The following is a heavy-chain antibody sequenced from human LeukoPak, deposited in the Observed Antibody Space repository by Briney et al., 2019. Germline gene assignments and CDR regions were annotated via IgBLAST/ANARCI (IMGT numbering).Heavy chain of an antibody. Sequence: SETLSLTCAVYGGSFSGYYWSWIRQPPGKGLEWIGEINHSGSTNYNPSLKSRVTISVDTSKNQFSLKLSSVTAADTAVYYCARGPNMVRGVIISNDAFDIWGQGTMVTVPS. V-gene: IGHV4-34*01. CDR1: GGSFSGYY. CDR2: INHSGST. J-gene: IGHJ3*02. CDR3: ARGPNMVRGVIISNDAFDI. D-gene: IGHD3-10*01.